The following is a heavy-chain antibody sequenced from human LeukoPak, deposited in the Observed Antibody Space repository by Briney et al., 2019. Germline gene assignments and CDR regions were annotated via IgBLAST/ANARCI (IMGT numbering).Heavy chain of an antibody. J-gene: IGHJ4*02. CDR1: GGSISGTNW. D-gene: IGHD3-9*01. Sequence: SETLSLTCGVSGGSISGTNWWSWVRQPPGQGLEWIGEISLAGQTNYNPSLESRVTISVDTSKNQFSLKLSSVTAADTAVYYCARECPDFDWLSYFDYWGQGTLVTVSS. V-gene: IGHV4-4*02. CDR2: ISLAGQT. CDR3: ARECPDFDWLSYFDY.